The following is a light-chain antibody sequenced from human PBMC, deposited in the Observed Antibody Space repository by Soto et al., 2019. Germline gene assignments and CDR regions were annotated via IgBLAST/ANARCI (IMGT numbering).Light chain of an antibody. Sequence: EIQLTQSPATLSLSLGERATLSCRASQSISSSYLAWYQQKPGQTPRLLFYGTSTRAAGIPSRFSGSGSGTDFTLTISRLEPEDFAVYYCQQFDGSTYTFGQGTNLEIK. V-gene: IGKV3-20*01. CDR2: GTS. CDR3: QQFDGSTYT. J-gene: IGKJ2*01. CDR1: QSISSSY.